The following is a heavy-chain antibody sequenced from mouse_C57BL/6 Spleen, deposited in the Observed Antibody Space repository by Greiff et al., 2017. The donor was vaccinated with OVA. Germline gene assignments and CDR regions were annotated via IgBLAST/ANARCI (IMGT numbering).Heavy chain of an antibody. V-gene: IGHV1-64*01. Sequence: QVQLKQPGAELVKPGASVKLSCKASGYTFTSYWMHWVKQRPGQGLEWIGMIHPNSGSTNYNEKFKSKATLTVDKSSSTAYMQLRSLTSEDSAVYYCARSATVVAKGVYYYAMDYWGQGTSVTVSS. CDR3: ARSATVVAKGVYYYAMDY. D-gene: IGHD1-1*01. J-gene: IGHJ4*01. CDR1: GYTFTSYW. CDR2: IHPNSGST.